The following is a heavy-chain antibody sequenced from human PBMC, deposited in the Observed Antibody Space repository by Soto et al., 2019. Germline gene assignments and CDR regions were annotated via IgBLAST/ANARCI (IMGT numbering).Heavy chain of an antibody. CDR1: GGSISSGSYY. Sequence: QLQLQESGPGLVKPSETLSLTCTVSGGSISSGSYYWGGIRQPPGKGLDWMGRTYYSGRTSYNPSLKSRLTISVDTSKNQFSLKLSSVTAADTAVYYCARHGPDYDILTGYYPYFDYWGQGTLVTVSS. J-gene: IGHJ4*02. CDR2: TYYSGRT. V-gene: IGHV4-39*01. CDR3: ARHGPDYDILTGYYPYFDY. D-gene: IGHD3-9*01.